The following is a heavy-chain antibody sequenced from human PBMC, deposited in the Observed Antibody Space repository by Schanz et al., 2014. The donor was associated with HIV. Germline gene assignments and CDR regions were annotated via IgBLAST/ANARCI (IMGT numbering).Heavy chain of an antibody. V-gene: IGHV3-23*04. J-gene: IGHJ4*02. Sequence: VQLVESGGGLVQPGGSLRLSCAASGFTFSSYAMSWVRQAPGKGLEWVSVISGSGGSTYYADSVKGRFTISRGNSKNTLYLQMNSLRAEDTAVYFCATGGTMGYFESWGQGTLVTVSS. CDR3: ATGGTMGYFES. D-gene: IGHD1-7*01. CDR1: GFTFSSYA. CDR2: ISGSGGST.